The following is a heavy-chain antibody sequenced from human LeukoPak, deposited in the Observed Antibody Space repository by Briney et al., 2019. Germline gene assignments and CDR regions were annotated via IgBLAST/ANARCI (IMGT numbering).Heavy chain of an antibody. CDR3: ARDRMTTDYYYGMDV. V-gene: IGHV3-30*02. J-gene: IGHJ6*02. D-gene: IGHD4-11*01. CDR2: IRYDGSNK. CDR1: GFTFSSYG. Sequence: PGGSLRLSCAASGFTFSSYGMHWVRQAPGKGLEWVAFIRYDGSNKYYADSVKGRFTISRDNSKNTLYLQMNSLRAEDTAVYYCARDRMTTDYYYGMDVWGQGTTVTVSS.